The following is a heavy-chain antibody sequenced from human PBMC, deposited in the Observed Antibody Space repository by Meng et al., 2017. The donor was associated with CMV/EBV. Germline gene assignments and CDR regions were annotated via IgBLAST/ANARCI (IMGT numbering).Heavy chain of an antibody. V-gene: IGHV3-30-3*01. CDR3: AREDACY. CDR2: ISYDGSNK. CDR1: GFTFSSYA. J-gene: IGHJ4*02. Sequence: QGQLVGSGGGVVQPGRSLGLSCAASGFTFSSYAMHWVRQAPGKGLEWVAVISYDGSNKYYADSVKGRFTISRDNSKNTLYLQMNSLRAEDTAVYYCAREDACYWGQGTLVTVSS.